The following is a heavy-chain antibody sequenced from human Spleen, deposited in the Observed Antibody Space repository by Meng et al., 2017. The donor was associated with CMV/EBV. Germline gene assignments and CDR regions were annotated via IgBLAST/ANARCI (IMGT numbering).Heavy chain of an antibody. J-gene: IGHJ5*02. CDR3: ARDRGIRNWFDP. D-gene: IGHD1-26*01. CDR1: GYTFTSYD. Sequence: QVQLVQSGAEVKSPGASVKVSCKASGYTFTSYDINWVRQATGQGLEWMGWVNPDNGATNYAQKFQGRVTMTRDTSMNTAYMDLSRLTFDDTAVYYCARDRGIRNWFDPWGQGTLVTVSS. CDR2: VNPDNGAT. V-gene: IGHV1-2*02.